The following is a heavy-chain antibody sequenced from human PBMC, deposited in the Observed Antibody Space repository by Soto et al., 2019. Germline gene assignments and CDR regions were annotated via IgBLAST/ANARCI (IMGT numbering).Heavy chain of an antibody. V-gene: IGHV4-34*01. J-gene: IGHJ2*01. CDR2: ITRYGTI. CDR1: GGSFSGYY. Sequence: SETLSLPCAVYGGSFSGYYWSCVRQAPGKGLEWIGEITRYGTINYNPSLKSRVTMSLETSKNQFSLRLNSVSDADAALYYCARLFAGATGNWYFDLWGRGTLVTVSS. CDR3: ARLFAGATGNWYFDL. D-gene: IGHD1-1*01.